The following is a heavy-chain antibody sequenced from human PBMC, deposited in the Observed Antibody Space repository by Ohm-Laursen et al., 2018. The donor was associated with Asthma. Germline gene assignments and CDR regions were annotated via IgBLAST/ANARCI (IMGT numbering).Heavy chain of an antibody. CDR3: ARRDFSGGDPSAAFDI. J-gene: IGHJ3*02. D-gene: IGHD2-21*02. V-gene: IGHV3-53*05. CDR1: GFTVSSYY. Sequence: GSLRLSCAAPGFTVSSYYMSWVRQAAGKGLEWVSVIDREDRGGNTYYADSVKGRFTISRDNSKNTVYLQMNSLRAEDTAVYYCARRDFSGGDPSAAFDIWGQGTMVTVSS. CDR2: IDREDRGGNT.